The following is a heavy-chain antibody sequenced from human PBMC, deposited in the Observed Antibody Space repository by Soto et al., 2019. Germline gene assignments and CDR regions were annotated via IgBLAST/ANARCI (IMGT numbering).Heavy chain of an antibody. D-gene: IGHD6-19*01. V-gene: IGHV1-3*05. J-gene: IGHJ3*02. CDR1: GYTFTSYA. Sequence: QVQLVQSGAEEKKPGASVKVSCKASGYTFTSYAMHWVRQAPGQRLEWMGWINAGNGNTKYSQKFQGRVTITRDTSASTAYMELSSLRSEDTAVYYCARGPAVAGNDAFDIWGQGTMVTVSS. CDR2: INAGNGNT. CDR3: ARGPAVAGNDAFDI.